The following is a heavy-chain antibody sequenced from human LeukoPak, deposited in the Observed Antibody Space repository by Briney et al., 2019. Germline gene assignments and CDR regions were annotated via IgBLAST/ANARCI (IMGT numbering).Heavy chain of an antibody. D-gene: IGHD3-10*01. V-gene: IGHV3-48*03. CDR1: GFTFSSYE. CDR3: ARFVTYGSGSYYGDGMDV. Sequence: GGSLRLSCAASGFTFSSYEMNWVRQAPGKGLEWVSYISSSGSTIYYADSVKGRFTISRDNAKNSLYLQMSSLRAEDTAVYYCARFVTYGSGSYYGDGMDVWGQGTTVTVSS. J-gene: IGHJ6*02. CDR2: ISSSGSTI.